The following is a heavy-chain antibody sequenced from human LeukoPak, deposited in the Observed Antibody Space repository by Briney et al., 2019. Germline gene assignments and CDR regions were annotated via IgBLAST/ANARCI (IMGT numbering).Heavy chain of an antibody. CDR2: ISASGHAT. J-gene: IGHJ4*02. D-gene: IGHD1-26*01. CDR1: GFTFSSYA. Sequence: GGSLRLSCAASGFTFSSYAMSWVRQAPGKGLEAPGKGLEWVSTISASGHATYYPDSVRGRFTISRDNSQSTLHLQMDSLRAEDSALSYCAKWPEGATPKFHHWGQGTLVTVSS. V-gene: IGHV3-23*01. CDR3: AKWPEGATPKFHH.